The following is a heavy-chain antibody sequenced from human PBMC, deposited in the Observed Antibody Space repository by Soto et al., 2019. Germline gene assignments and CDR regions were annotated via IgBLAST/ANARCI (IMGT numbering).Heavy chain of an antibody. CDR2: IYSGGST. CDR3: ARAGSYCSGGRCWWDYFDY. CDR1: GFTVSSNY. V-gene: IGHV3-66*01. D-gene: IGHD2-15*01. Sequence: EVQLVESGGGLVQPGGSLRLSCAASGFTVSSNYMSWVRQAPGKGLEWVSVIYSGGSTYYADSVKGRFTISRDNSKNKLYLEMNSLRAEDTAVYYCARAGSYCSGGRCWWDYFDYWGQGTMVTVSA. J-gene: IGHJ4*02.